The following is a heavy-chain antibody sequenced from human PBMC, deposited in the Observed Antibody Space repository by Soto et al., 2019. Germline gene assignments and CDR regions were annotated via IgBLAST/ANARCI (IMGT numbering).Heavy chain of an antibody. Sequence: ASVKVSCKASGYTITSYGISWVRQAPGQGLEWMGWISAYNGNTNYAQKLQGRVTMTTDTSTSTAYMELRSLRSDDTAVYYCARDRGVYYDFWSGYPDYWGQGTLVTVSS. CDR2: ISAYNGNT. CDR3: ARDRGVYYDFWSGYPDY. CDR1: GYTITSYG. V-gene: IGHV1-18*01. D-gene: IGHD3-3*01. J-gene: IGHJ4*02.